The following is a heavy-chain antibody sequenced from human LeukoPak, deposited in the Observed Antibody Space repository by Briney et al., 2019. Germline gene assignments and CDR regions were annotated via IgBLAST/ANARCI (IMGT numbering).Heavy chain of an antibody. CDR1: GYTFTGYY. CDR2: INPNSGGT. V-gene: IGHV1-2*04. CDR3: AREGRGSGSYYTFWFDP. D-gene: IGHD3-10*01. Sequence: ASVKVSCKASGYTFTGYYMHWVRQAPGQGLEWMGWINPNSGGTYYAQKFQGWVTMTRDTSISTAYMELSRLRSDDTAVYYCAREGRGSGSYYTFWFDPWGQGTLVTVSS. J-gene: IGHJ5*02.